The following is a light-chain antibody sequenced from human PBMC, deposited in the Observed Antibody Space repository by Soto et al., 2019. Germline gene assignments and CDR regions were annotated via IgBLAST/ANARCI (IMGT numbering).Light chain of an antibody. CDR3: QQCDYLPI. Sequence: DIQMTQSPSSLSASVGDRVTITWQASHDITSYLNWYQHKPGKAPKLLIYDASILEAGVPSRFSGSVSGTEFTFTLSILKPEDVATYYCQQCDYLPIFGPGTTVHFK. CDR2: DAS. CDR1: HDITSY. J-gene: IGKJ3*01. V-gene: IGKV1-33*01.